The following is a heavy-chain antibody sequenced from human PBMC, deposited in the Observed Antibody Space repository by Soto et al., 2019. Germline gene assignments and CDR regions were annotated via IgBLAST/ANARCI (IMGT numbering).Heavy chain of an antibody. Sequence: EVQLLESGGGLVQPGESLKLACAASGFPFSNYAMSWVRQAPGKGLEWVSTTGGGIGPYYADSVKGRFTISSDNSKNTLSLQMNSLRSEDTAIYYCAKMPDGVNSNSPYCWGPGTLVTVSS. CDR2: TGGGIGP. J-gene: IGHJ4*02. V-gene: IGHV3-23*01. CDR3: AKMPDGVNSNSPYC. CDR1: GFPFSNYA. D-gene: IGHD4-4*01.